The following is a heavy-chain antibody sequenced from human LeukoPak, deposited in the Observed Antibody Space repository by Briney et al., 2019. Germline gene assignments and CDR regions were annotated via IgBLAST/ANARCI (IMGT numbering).Heavy chain of an antibody. Sequence: PSGTLSLTCAVSGGSISSRNWWNWVRQPPGKGLEWIGEIYHSGSINYNPSLKSRVTISVDTSKNQFSLKLSSVTAADTAVYYCARSYCSGGSCYAQHWGQGTLVTVSS. CDR2: IYHSGSI. CDR3: ARSYCSGGSCYAQH. J-gene: IGHJ4*02. CDR1: GGSISSRNW. V-gene: IGHV4-4*02. D-gene: IGHD2-15*01.